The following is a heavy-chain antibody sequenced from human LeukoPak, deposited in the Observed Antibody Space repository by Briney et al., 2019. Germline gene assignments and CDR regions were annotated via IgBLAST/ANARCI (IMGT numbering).Heavy chain of an antibody. CDR3: AGGYYDSSGYYDRFDY. D-gene: IGHD3-22*01. CDR1: GGTFSSYA. CDR2: IIPIFGTA. J-gene: IGHJ4*02. Sequence: PVASVKVSCKASGGTFSSYAISWVRQAPGQGLEWMGGIIPIFGTANYAQKFQGRVTITADESTSTAYMELSSLRSEDTAAYYCAGGYYDSSGYYDRFDYWGQGTLVTVSS. V-gene: IGHV1-69*13.